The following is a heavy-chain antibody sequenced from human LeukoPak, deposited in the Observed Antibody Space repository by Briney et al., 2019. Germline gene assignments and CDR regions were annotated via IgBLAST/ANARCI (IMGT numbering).Heavy chain of an antibody. J-gene: IGHJ4*02. V-gene: IGHV1-69*05. CDR3: ARVTPGRSSIWYGPLDY. CDR1: GGTFSSYA. Sequence: SVKVSCKASGGTFSSYAISWVRQAPGQGLEWMGGIIPIFGTANYAQKFQGRVTITTDESTSTAYMELSSLRSEDTAVYYCARVTPGRSSIWYGPLDYWGQGTLVTVSS. CDR2: IIPIFGTA. D-gene: IGHD6-13*01.